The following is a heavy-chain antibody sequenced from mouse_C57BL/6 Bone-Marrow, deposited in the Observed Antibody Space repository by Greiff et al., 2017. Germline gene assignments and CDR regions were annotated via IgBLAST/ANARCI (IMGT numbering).Heavy chain of an antibody. D-gene: IGHD1-1*01. V-gene: IGHV1-20*01. CDR1: GYSFTGYF. Sequence: EVQLQQSGPELVKPGDSVKISCKASGYSFTGYFMNWVMQSHGKSLEWIGRINPYNGDTFYTQKFKGKATLTVDTSSSIAHMHLRSLTSEDSAVYYCARSTVVAVSHWYFDVWGTGTTVTVSS. CDR2: INPYNGDT. J-gene: IGHJ1*03. CDR3: ARSTVVAVSHWYFDV.